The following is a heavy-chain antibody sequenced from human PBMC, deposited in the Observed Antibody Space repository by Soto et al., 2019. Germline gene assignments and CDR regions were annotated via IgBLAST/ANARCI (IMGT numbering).Heavy chain of an antibody. CDR1: GFTFDTYC. Sequence: PGGSLRLSCVACGFTFDTYCIHWVRQAPCKGLQWVALISYEGSNTYYADSVRGRFTISRDNSKNALYLQMNTLRPEDTGLYYCARVTPGNNLYYFSSLDFWGQRNSVAVSS. V-gene: IGHV3-30-3*01. CDR3: ARVTPGNNLYYFSSLDF. D-gene: IGHD1-1*01. CDR2: ISYEGSNT. J-gene: IGHJ6*02.